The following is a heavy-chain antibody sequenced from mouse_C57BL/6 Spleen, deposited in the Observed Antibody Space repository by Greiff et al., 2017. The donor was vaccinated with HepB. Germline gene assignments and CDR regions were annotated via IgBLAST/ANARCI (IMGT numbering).Heavy chain of an antibody. J-gene: IGHJ2*01. V-gene: IGHV1-54*01. CDR2: INPGSGGT. CDR1: GYAFTNYL. CDR3: ARSQFLKVYFDY. Sequence: QVQLQQSGAELVRPGTSVKVSCKASGYAFTNYLIEWVKQRPGQGLEWIGVINPGSGGTNYNEKFKGKATLTADKSSSTAYMQLSSLTSEDSAVYFCARSQFLKVYFDYWGQGTTLTVSS.